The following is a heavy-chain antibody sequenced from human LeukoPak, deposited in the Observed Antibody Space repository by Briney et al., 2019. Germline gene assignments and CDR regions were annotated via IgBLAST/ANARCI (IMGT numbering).Heavy chain of an antibody. J-gene: IGHJ6*03. V-gene: IGHV1-18*01. CDR1: GYTFTSYG. Sequence: ASVKVSCKASGYTFTSYGISWVRQAPGRGLEWMGWISAYNGNTNYAQKLQGRVTMTTDTSTSTAYMELRSLRSDDTAVYYCARSGGSRISRVEWGPEGPVSDYYYYYMDVWGKGTTVTVSS. D-gene: IGHD1-26*01. CDR2: ISAYNGNT. CDR3: ARSGGSRISRVEWGPEGPVSDYYYYYMDV.